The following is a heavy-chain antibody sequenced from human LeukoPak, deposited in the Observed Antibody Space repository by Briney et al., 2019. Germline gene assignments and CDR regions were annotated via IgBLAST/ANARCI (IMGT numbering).Heavy chain of an antibody. D-gene: IGHD1-26*01. V-gene: IGHV3-30*02. Sequence: GGSLRLSCAASGFTFSSHGMHWVRQAPGKGLEWVAFIRYDGSNKYYADSVKGRFTISRDNSKNPLYLQMNSLRAEDTAVYYCARGVGAPGLYYFDYWGQGTLVTVSS. CDR3: ARGVGAPGLYYFDY. CDR1: GFTFSSHG. J-gene: IGHJ4*02. CDR2: IRYDGSNK.